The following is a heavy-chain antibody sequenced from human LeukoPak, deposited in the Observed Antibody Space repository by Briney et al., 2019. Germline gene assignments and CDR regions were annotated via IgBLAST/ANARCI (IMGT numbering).Heavy chain of an antibody. CDR3: AREEYYYDSSGPTYYFHY. J-gene: IGHJ4*02. Sequence: PSQTLSLTCTVSGGSISSGGYYWSWIRQHPGKGLEWIGYIYYSGSTYYNPSLKSRVTISVDTSKNQFSLKLSSVTAADTAVYYCAREEYYYDSSGPTYYFHYWGQGTLVTVSS. D-gene: IGHD3-22*01. CDR1: GGSISSGGYY. V-gene: IGHV4-31*03. CDR2: IYYSGST.